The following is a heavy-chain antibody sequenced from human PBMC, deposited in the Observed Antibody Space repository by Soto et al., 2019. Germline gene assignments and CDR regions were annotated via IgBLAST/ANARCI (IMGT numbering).Heavy chain of an antibody. CDR1: GYTLTELS. CDR2: FDPEDGET. Sequence: ASVQVSCKVSGYTLTELSMHWVRQAPGKGLEWMGGFDPEDGETIYAQKFQGRVTMTEDTSTDTAYMELSSLRSEDTAVYYCATLPDADTAMILFDYWGQGTLVTVSS. J-gene: IGHJ4*02. CDR3: ATLPDADTAMILFDY. V-gene: IGHV1-24*01. D-gene: IGHD5-18*01.